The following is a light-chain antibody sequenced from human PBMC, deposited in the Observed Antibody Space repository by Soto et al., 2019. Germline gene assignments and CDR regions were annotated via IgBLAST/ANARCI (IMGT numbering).Light chain of an antibody. V-gene: IGLV2-23*01. CDR1: SSDVGSYNL. CDR2: EGN. CDR3: CSYAGSSTVYV. J-gene: IGLJ1*01. Sequence: QSALTQPASVSGSPGQSITISCTGTSSDVGSYNLVSWYQQRPGQAPKLRIYEGNKRPSGVSNRFSASKSANTASLTISGLQAEDEADYYCCSYAGSSTVYVFGTGTKLTVL.